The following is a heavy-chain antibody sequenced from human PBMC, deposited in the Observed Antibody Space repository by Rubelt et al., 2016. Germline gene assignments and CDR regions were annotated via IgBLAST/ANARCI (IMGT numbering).Heavy chain of an antibody. D-gene: IGHD6-19*01. J-gene: IGHJ3*02. Sequence: QVQLVQSGAEVKKPGASVKVSCTASEYSFPKNPIHWVRQAPGQRLECMGWINAVIGNTQYSQKFQGRVTITRDTSARTAYMELSSPRSEDTAVYYCAREDTTDRGWYDALDIGGQGTMVTVSS. V-gene: IGHV1-3*01. CDR3: AREDTTDRGWYDALDI. CDR1: EYSFPKNP. CDR2: INAVIGNT.